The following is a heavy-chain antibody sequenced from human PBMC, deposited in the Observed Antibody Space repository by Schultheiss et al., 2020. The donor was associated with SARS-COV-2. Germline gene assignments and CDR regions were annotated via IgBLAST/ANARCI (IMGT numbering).Heavy chain of an antibody. CDR2: IYTSGST. Sequence: SETLSLTCTVSGGSISSYYWSWIRQPAGKGLEWIGRIYTSGSTNYNPSLKSRVTISVDTSKNQFSLKLSSVTAADTAVYYCARSMTTVTNYNWFDPWGQGTLVTVSS. V-gene: IGHV4-4*07. CDR1: GGSISSYY. D-gene: IGHD4-17*01. CDR3: ARSMTTVTNYNWFDP. J-gene: IGHJ5*02.